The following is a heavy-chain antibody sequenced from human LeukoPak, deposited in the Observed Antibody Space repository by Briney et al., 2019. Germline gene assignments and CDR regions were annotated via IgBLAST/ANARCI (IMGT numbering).Heavy chain of an antibody. CDR2: INPSGGST. D-gene: IGHD2-2*01. V-gene: IGHV1-46*01. Sequence: AXVKVSCXASGYTFTSYYMHWVRQAPGQGLEWMGIINPSGGSTSYAQKFQGRVTMTRDTSTSTVYMELSSLRSEDTDVYYCARGRAPAATYFDYWGQGTLVTVSS. CDR1: GYTFTSYY. J-gene: IGHJ4*02. CDR3: ARGRAPAATYFDY.